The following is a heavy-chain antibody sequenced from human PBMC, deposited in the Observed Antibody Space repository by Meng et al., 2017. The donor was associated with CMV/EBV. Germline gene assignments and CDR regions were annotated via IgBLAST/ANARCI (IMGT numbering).Heavy chain of an antibody. V-gene: IGHV1-2*02. Sequence: ASVKVSCKASGYTFTGYYMHWVRQAPGQGLEWMGWINPNSGGTNYEQKFQGRVTMTRDTSISTAYMELSRLRADDTDVYYCARIGIVPAAHYYYYYGMDVWGQGTTVTVSS. CDR3: ARIGIVPAAHYYYYYGMDV. J-gene: IGHJ6*02. CDR2: INPNSGGT. CDR1: GYTFTGYY. D-gene: IGHD2-2*01.